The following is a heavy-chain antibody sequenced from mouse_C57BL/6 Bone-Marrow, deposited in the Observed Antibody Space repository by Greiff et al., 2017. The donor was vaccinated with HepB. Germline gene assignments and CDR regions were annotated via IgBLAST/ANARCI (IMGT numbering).Heavy chain of an antibody. Sequence: EADGITFTDYYMSWVRQPPGKALEWLGFIRNKANGYTTEYSASVKGRFTISRDNSQSILYLQMNALRAEDSATYYCARDSSYGAWFAYWGQGTLVTVSA. CDR1: GITFTDYY. CDR3: ARDSSYGAWFAY. D-gene: IGHD1-1*01. J-gene: IGHJ3*01. V-gene: IGHV7-3*01. CDR2: IRNKANGYTT.